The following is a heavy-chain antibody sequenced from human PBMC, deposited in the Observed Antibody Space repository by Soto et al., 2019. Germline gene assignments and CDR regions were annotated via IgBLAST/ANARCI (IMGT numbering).Heavy chain of an antibody. J-gene: IGHJ5*02. D-gene: IGHD7-27*01. Sequence: GESLKISCKGSGYSFTSYWIGWVRQMPGKGLEWMGIIYPGDSDTTYSPSFQGQVTFSVDKSISTAYVQWSSLKASDTAIYYCARRGGTGDHTNWFDPWGQGTLVTVSS. V-gene: IGHV5-51*01. CDR2: IYPGDSDT. CDR3: ARRGGTGDHTNWFDP. CDR1: GYSFTSYW.